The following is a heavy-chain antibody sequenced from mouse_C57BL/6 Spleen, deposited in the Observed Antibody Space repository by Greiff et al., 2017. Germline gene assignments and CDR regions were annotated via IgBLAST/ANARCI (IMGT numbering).Heavy chain of an antibody. CDR2: INPSTGGT. CDR3: ARAGYYYGSRSLDY. Sequence: EVKLVESGPELVKPGASVKISCKASGYSFTGYYMNWVKQSPEKSLEWIGEINPSTGGTTYNQKFKAKATLTVDKSSSTAYMQLKSLTSEDSAVYYCARAGYYYGSRSLDYWGQGTTLTVSS. V-gene: IGHV1-42*01. D-gene: IGHD1-1*01. J-gene: IGHJ2*01. CDR1: GYSFTGYY.